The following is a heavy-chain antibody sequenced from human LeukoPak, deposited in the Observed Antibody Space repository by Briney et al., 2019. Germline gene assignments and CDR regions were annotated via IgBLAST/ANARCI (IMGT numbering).Heavy chain of an antibody. CDR2: ISANNGST. D-gene: IGHD5-12*01. CDR1: GYTFTSYG. V-gene: IGHV1-18*01. J-gene: IGHJ4*02. Sequence: ASVKVSCKASGYTFTSYGISWVRQAPGQGLEWMGWISANNGSTIYAQKLQGRVTMTTDTSTSTAYMELRSLRSDDTAVYYCARDLLAMIPSFSAEYWGQGTLVTVSS. CDR3: ARDLLAMIPSFSAEY.